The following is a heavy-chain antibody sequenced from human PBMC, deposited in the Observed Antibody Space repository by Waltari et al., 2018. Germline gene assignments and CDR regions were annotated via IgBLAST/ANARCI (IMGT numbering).Heavy chain of an antibody. Sequence: QVQLQQWGAGLLKPSETLSLTCAVYGGSFSGYSWSWIRQPPGKGLEWIGEINHSGSTNYNPSLKSRVTISVDTSKNQFSLKLSSVTAADTAVYYCARRRISSSWYGGYYFDYWGQGTLVTVSS. V-gene: IGHV4-34*01. CDR2: INHSGST. D-gene: IGHD6-13*01. J-gene: IGHJ4*02. CDR3: ARRRISSSWYGGYYFDY. CDR1: GGSFSGYS.